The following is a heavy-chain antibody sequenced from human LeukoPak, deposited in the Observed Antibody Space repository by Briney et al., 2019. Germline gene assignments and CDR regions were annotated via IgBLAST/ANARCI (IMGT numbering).Heavy chain of an antibody. D-gene: IGHD3-10*01. CDR2: IKSKTNGGTR. J-gene: IGHJ4*02. V-gene: IGHV3-15*01. Sequence: PGGSLRLSCAASGFSFNNAWMSWVRQAPGKGLEWVGRIKSKTNGGTRDFAAPVKGRFAISRDDTKNTLYLQMDSLKSEATAVYYCTAGVGSSDHDFWGQGTLVTVSS. CDR1: GFSFNNAW. CDR3: TAGVGSSDHDF.